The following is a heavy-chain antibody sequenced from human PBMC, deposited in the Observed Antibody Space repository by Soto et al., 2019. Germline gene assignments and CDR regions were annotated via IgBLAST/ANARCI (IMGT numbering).Heavy chain of an antibody. CDR1: GGSISSSSYY. CDR3: AILITMVRGVIKRDAFDI. D-gene: IGHD3-10*01. V-gene: IGHV4-39*01. J-gene: IGHJ3*02. CDR2: IYYSGST. Sequence: SETLSLTCTVSGGSISSSSYYWGWIPQPPGEGLEWIGSIYYSGSTYYNPSLKSRVTISVDKSKNQFSLKLSSVTAADTAVYYCAILITMVRGVIKRDAFDIWGQGTMVTVSS.